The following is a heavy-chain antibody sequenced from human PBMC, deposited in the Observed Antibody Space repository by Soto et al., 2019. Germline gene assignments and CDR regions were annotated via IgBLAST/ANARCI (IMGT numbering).Heavy chain of an antibody. D-gene: IGHD2-15*01. CDR1: GGSISSGEYY. J-gene: IGHJ3*02. CDR2: IYYSGST. CDR3: ARVGCSGGSCPAPDAFDI. Sequence: PSENLCLSCTVSGGSISSGEYYWSWIRQPPGKGLEWIGYIYYSGSTYYNPSLKSRVTISVDTSKNQFSLKLSSVTAADTAVYYCARVGCSGGSCPAPDAFDIWGQGTMVT. V-gene: IGHV4-30-4*01.